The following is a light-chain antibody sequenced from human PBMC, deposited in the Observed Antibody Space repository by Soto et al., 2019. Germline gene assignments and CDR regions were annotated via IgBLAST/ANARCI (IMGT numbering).Light chain of an antibody. CDR1: QSVNRY. J-gene: IGKJ1*01. Sequence: EIVLTQSPATLSLSPGERATLSCWASQSVNRYLVWYQQKPGQAPRLLMYDASERATGIPARFSGSGSGTDFTLTISSLEPEDFAVYYCQQRDIWPWTFGQGTKVDIK. CDR2: DAS. V-gene: IGKV3-11*01. CDR3: QQRDIWPWT.